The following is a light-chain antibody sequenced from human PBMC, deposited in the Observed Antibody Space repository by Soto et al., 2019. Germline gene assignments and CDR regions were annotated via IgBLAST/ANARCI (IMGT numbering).Light chain of an antibody. V-gene: IGKV3-11*01. CDR2: DAS. Sequence: EIVLTQSPATLSLSPGERATLSCRASQSVSSYLAWYQQKPGQAPRLLIYDASNRATGIPARFSGSGSGTDFTLTISSLEPEDFAVYYCQQRSNWPPEVTFGQGTRWRL. CDR3: QQRSNWPPEVT. J-gene: IGKJ5*01. CDR1: QSVSSY.